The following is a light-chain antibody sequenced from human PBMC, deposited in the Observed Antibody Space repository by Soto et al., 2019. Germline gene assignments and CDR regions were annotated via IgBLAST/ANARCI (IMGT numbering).Light chain of an antibody. Sequence: SVLTPPPSVSGAPGQRVTLSCPGSSSHIGAGYDVHWYQQLPGTAPKLLIYNNNNRPSGVPDRFSGSKSGTSASLAITGLQAEDEADYYCQSYDSSLSGYVFGTGTKVTVL. CDR3: QSYDSSLSGYV. CDR1: SSHIGAGYD. V-gene: IGLV1-40*01. CDR2: NNN. J-gene: IGLJ1*01.